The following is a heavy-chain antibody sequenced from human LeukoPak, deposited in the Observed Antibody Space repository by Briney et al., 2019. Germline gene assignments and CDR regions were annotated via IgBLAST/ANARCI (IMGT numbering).Heavy chain of an antibody. CDR2: INPNSGGT. CDR1: GYTFTGYY. J-gene: IGHJ5*02. V-gene: IGHV1-2*02. D-gene: IGHD2-2*01. Sequence: ASVKVSCKASGYTFTGYYMHWVRQAPGQGLEWMGWINPNSGGTNYAQKFQGRVTMTRDTSISTAYMELSRLRSDDTAVYYCAREPSLGYCSSTSCGSNWFDPWGQGTLVTVSS. CDR3: AREPSLGYCSSTSCGSNWFDP.